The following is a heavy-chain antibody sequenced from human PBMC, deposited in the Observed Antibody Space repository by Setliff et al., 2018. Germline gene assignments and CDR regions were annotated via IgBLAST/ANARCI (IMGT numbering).Heavy chain of an antibody. CDR2: ISDSGGST. Sequence: PGGSLRLSCVASGFTLSTYAMSWVRQAPGKGLEWVSVISDSGGSTYYADSVKGRFTISRDNSKNTLYLQMNSLRADDTAVYYCMKKIIAGGGPPYDYFDYWGQGTLVTVSS. D-gene: IGHD1-26*01. V-gene: IGHV3-23*01. CDR1: GFTLSTYA. CDR3: MKKIIAGGGPPYDYFDY. J-gene: IGHJ4*02.